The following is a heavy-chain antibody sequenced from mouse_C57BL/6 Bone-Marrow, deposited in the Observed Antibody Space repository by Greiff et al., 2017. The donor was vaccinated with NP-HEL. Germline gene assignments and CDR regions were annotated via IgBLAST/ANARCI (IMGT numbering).Heavy chain of an antibody. Sequence: VQVVESGGGLVQPGGSMKLSCAASGFTFSDAWMDWVKQRPGKGLEWIGQIYPGDGDTNYNGKFKGKATLTADKSSSTAYMQLSSLTSEDAAVYFCARFDYYGDYWGQGTTLTVSS. D-gene: IGHD1-1*01. CDR1: GFTFSDAW. CDR2: IYPGDGDT. J-gene: IGHJ2*01. V-gene: IGHV1-80*01. CDR3: ARFDYYGDY.